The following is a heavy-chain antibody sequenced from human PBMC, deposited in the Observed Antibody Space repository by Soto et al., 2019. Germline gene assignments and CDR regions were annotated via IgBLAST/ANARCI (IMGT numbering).Heavy chain of an antibody. J-gene: IGHJ3*01. CDR3: ARDQLYYNDISGRPLNAFDV. CDR2: IGIGGSTK. Sequence: GVSLRLSCAASGFTFRNYGMNWVRQAPGKGLEWVSYIGIGGSTKYYADSVEGRFTISRDNAKNSLYLQMNSLRAEDTAVYYCARDQLYYNDISGRPLNAFDVWGQGTMVTVSS. V-gene: IGHV3-48*01. D-gene: IGHD3-22*01. CDR1: GFTFRNYG.